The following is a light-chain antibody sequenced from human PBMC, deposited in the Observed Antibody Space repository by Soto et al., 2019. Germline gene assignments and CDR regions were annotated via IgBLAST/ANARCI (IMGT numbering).Light chain of an antibody. Sequence: EIVLTQSPATLSLSPGERAALSCRASQSINRHLAWYRQKPGQAPRLLIYGASSRATGIPDRFRGSGSGTDFTLTISSLEPEDFAVYYCQQRSNWPPFTFGPGTKVDIK. V-gene: IGKV3-11*01. CDR3: QQRSNWPPFT. CDR1: QSINRH. CDR2: GAS. J-gene: IGKJ3*01.